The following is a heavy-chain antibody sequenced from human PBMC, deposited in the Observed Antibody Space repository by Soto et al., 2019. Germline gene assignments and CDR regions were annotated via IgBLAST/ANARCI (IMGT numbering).Heavy chain of an antibody. CDR3: ARDRAVAGSDAFDI. CDR2: IYSGGST. Sequence: PGGSLRLSCAASGFTVISNYMSWVRQAPGKGLEWVSVIYSGGSTYYADSVKGRFTISRHNSKNTLYLQMNSLRAEDTAVYYCARDRAVAGSDAFDIWGQGTMVTVSS. V-gene: IGHV3-53*04. CDR1: GFTVISNY. J-gene: IGHJ3*02. D-gene: IGHD6-19*01.